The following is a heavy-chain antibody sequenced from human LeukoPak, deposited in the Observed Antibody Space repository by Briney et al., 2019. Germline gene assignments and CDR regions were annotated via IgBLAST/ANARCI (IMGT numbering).Heavy chain of an antibody. CDR1: GGSISRYY. D-gene: IGHD2-15*01. J-gene: IGHJ4*02. V-gene: IGHV4-4*07. CDR2: IYSDGTI. Sequence: ASETLSLTCTVSGGSISRYYWSWIRQPAGKGLEWIGRIYSDGTITYNPSLQSRLTMSIDTSKSQFSLKLSFVTAADTAVYYCARAFCSGGSCYRIFGGFDYWGQGTLVTASS. CDR3: ARAFCSGGSCYRIFGGFDY.